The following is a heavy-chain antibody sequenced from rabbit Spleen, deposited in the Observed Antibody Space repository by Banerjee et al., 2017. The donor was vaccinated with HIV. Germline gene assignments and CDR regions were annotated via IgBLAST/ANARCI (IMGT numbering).Heavy chain of an antibody. V-gene: IGHV1S40*01. CDR2: IAGSSSGFT. D-gene: IGHD8-1*01. Sequence: QSLEESGEDLVKPGASLTLTCTASGFSFSSSDYMCWVRQAPGKGLEWISCIAGSSSGFTYSATWAKGRFTISKTSSTTVTLQMTSLTVADTATYFCARDGAGGSYFALWGQGTLVTVS. CDR3: ARDGAGGSYFAL. CDR1: GFSFSSSDY. J-gene: IGHJ4*01.